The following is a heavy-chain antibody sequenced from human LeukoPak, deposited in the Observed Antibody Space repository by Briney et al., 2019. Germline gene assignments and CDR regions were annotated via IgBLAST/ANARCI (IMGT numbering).Heavy chain of an antibody. CDR1: GFAFSGYW. CDR3: ARDPRFSTGGFH. V-gene: IGHV3-74*01. D-gene: IGHD2-8*02. J-gene: IGHJ4*02. CDR2: INSDGSTT. Sequence: GGSLRLSCAASGFAFSGYWMHWVRQAPGKGLVWISRINSDGSTTNYADSVNGRFTISRDNAKNSLYLQMNSLRAEDTAVYYCARDPRFSTGGFHWGQGTLVTVSS.